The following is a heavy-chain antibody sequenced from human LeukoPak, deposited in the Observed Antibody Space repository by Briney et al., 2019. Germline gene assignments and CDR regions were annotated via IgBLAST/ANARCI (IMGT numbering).Heavy chain of an antibody. D-gene: IGHD3-10*01. CDR2: IYYSGST. Sequence: SETLSLTCTVSGGSISSYYWSWIRQPPGKGLEWIGYIYYSGSTNYNPSLKSRVTISVDTSKNQFSLKLSSVTAADTAEYYCARDGTYYGSGSYDYWGQGTLVTVSS. CDR3: ARDGTYYGSGSYDY. CDR1: GGSISSYY. J-gene: IGHJ4*02. V-gene: IGHV4-59*01.